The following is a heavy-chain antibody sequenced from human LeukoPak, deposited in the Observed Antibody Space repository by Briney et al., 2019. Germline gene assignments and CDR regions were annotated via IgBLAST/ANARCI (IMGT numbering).Heavy chain of an antibody. CDR1: GFTFSSYW. CDR2: INSDGSST. CDR3: ARDRYYDSSGYYGNNYFDY. D-gene: IGHD3-22*01. V-gene: IGHV3-74*01. Sequence: GGSLRLSCAASGFTFSSYWMHWVRQAPGKGLVWVSRINSDGSSTSYADSVKGRFTISRDNAKNTLYLQMNSLRAEDTAVYYCARDRYYDSSGYYGNNYFDYWGQGTLVTVSS. J-gene: IGHJ4*02.